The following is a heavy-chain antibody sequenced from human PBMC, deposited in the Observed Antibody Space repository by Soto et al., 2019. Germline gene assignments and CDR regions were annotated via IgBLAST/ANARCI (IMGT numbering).Heavy chain of an antibody. Sequence: GGSLRLSCAASGFTFSSYWMHWVRQAPGKGLVWVSRINSDGSSTSYADSVEGRFTISRDNAKNTLYLQMNSLRAEDTAVYYCARGSGWYGYDAFDIWGQGTMVTVSS. CDR3: ARGSGWYGYDAFDI. J-gene: IGHJ3*02. D-gene: IGHD6-19*01. CDR1: GFTFSSYW. CDR2: INSDGSST. V-gene: IGHV3-74*01.